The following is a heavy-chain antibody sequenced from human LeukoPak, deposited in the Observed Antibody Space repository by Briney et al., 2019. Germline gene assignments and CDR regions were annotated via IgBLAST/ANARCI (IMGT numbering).Heavy chain of an antibody. D-gene: IGHD4-17*01. CDR3: ARLTTLLTSPFDY. Sequence: GESLKISCMGSAYSFTSYWIGWVRQMPGKGLEWTGIIYPGDSDTRYSPSFQGQVTISADRSISTAYLQWSSLKASDAAMYYCARLTTLLTSPFDYWGQGTLVTVSS. V-gene: IGHV5-51*01. CDR2: IYPGDSDT. J-gene: IGHJ4*02. CDR1: AYSFTSYW.